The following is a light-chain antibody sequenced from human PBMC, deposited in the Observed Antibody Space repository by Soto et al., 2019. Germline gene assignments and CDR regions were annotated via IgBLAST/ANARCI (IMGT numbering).Light chain of an antibody. Sequence: EFVLTQSPGTLSLSPGERATLSCRASQSLTNSFMAWYQQKPGQAPRLLIYDTSSRASGIPDRFSGSGSGTDFTLTISRLETEDFEVFYCQQYGTSEIIFGQGTRLEIK. CDR3: QQYGTSEII. CDR2: DTS. CDR1: QSLTNSF. J-gene: IGKJ5*01. V-gene: IGKV3-20*01.